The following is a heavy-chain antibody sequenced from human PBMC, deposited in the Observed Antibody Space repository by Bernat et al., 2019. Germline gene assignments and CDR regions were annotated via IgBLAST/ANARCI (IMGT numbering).Heavy chain of an antibody. CDR2: IKPDGSDK. CDR3: ARDRYGPAGSGWPFFDY. CDR1: GFTISGYW. Sequence: EVQLVESGGVLVQPGGSLRLSCATSGFTISGYWMSWVRQAPGKGLEWVANIKPDGSDKYYVDSVKGRFTISRDNAKNSLYLQMNSLSAEDTAVYYCARDRYGPAGSGWPFFDYWGQGTLVTVSS. J-gene: IGHJ4*02. V-gene: IGHV3-7*03. D-gene: IGHD6-19*01.